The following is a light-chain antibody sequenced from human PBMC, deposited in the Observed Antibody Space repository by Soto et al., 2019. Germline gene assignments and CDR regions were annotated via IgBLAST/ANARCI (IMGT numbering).Light chain of an antibody. Sequence: QSALTQPASVSGSPGQSITISCTGTSSDVGSYNLVSWYQQHPGKAPKLMIYEGSKRPSGVPDRFSGSKSGNTASLTISGLQAEDEADYYCCSYAGSSYVFGTGTKLTVL. CDR3: CSYAGSSYV. CDR1: SSDVGSYNL. CDR2: EGS. V-gene: IGLV2-23*01. J-gene: IGLJ1*01.